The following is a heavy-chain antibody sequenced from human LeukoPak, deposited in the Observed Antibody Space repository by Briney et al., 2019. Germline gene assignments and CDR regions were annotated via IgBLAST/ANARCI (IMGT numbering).Heavy chain of an antibody. CDR1: GFTFSNYK. CDR2: ITGSSDYI. D-gene: IGHD3-10*01. CDR3: AKFKGHYGDSAYYFDS. V-gene: IGHV3-21*01. Sequence: GGSLRLSCAASGFTFSNYKMNWVRQAPGKGLEWVSCITGSSDYIFYADSVRGRFTISRDSAKNSLFLQMNSLRAEDTAVYYCAKFKGHYGDSAYYFDSWGQGTLVTVSS. J-gene: IGHJ4*02.